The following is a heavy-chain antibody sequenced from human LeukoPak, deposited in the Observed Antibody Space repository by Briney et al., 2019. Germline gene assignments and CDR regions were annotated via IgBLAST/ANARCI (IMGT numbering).Heavy chain of an antibody. Sequence: SETLSLTCTVSGGSISSGGYYWRWIRQHPGKGLEWIGYIYYSGSTYYNPSLKSRVTISVDTSKNQFSLKLSSVTAADTAVYYCARDPYSSGWYYYGMDVWGQGTTVTVSS. CDR2: IYYSGST. CDR3: ARDPYSSGWYYYGMDV. D-gene: IGHD6-19*01. CDR1: GGSISSGGYY. J-gene: IGHJ6*02. V-gene: IGHV4-31*03.